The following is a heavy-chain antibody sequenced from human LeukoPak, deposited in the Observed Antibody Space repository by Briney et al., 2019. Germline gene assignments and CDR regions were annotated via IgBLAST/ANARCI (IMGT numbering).Heavy chain of an antibody. J-gene: IGHJ4*02. CDR3: ARLRYYDFWSGYIY. D-gene: IGHD3-3*01. V-gene: IGHV4-39*01. CDR1: GGSISSSSYY. CDR2: IYYSGST. Sequence: SETLSLTCTVSGGSISSSSYYWGWIRQPPGKGLEWIGSIYYSGSTHYNPSLKSRVTISVDTSKNQFSLKLSSVTAADTAVYYCARLRYYDFWSGYIYWGQGTLVTASS.